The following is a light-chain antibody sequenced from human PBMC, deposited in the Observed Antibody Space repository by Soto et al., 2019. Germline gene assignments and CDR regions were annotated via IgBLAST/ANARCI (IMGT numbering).Light chain of an antibody. CDR2: WAS. CDR3: QQYYSPPPT. Sequence: DTVMTQSPDSLAVSLGERATINCKSSQSVLYSSNNKNYLAWYQQKPGQPPKLLIYWASTRESGVPDRFSGRGSGTDFTLTISSLQAEDVAVCYCQQYYSPPPTFGQGTNLEIK. V-gene: IGKV4-1*01. CDR1: QSVLYSSNNKNY. J-gene: IGKJ2*01.